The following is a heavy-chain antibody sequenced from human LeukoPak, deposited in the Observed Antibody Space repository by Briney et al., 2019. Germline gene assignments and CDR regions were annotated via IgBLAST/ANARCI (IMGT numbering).Heavy chain of an antibody. D-gene: IGHD3-22*01. CDR1: GFTFSSYG. V-gene: IGHV3-30*18. CDR2: ISYDGSNK. J-gene: IGHJ4*02. CDR3: AKDPYTYFHDSSGYAFDY. Sequence: PGGSLRLSCAASGFTFSSYGMHWVRQAPGKGLEWVAVISYDGSNKYYADSVKGRFTISRDNSNNTLYLQMNSLRAEDTAVYYCAKDPYTYFHDSSGYAFDYWGQGTLVTVSS.